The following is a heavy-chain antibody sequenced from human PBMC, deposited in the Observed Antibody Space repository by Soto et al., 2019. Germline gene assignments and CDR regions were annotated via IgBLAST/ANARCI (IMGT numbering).Heavy chain of an antibody. Sequence: GGSLRLSCAASGFTFSSFALSWVRQAPGKGLEWVSAISGSGDGTDYADSVKGRLTISRDNSKNTLYLQMNSLRAEDTAVYYCAGPGYSSQDYWGQGALVTVYS. CDR3: AGPGYSSQDY. J-gene: IGHJ4*02. CDR1: GFTFSSFA. CDR2: ISGSGDGT. V-gene: IGHV3-23*01. D-gene: IGHD5-18*01.